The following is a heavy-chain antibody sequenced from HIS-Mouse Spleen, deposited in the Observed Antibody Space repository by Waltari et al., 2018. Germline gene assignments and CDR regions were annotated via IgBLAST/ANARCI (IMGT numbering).Heavy chain of an antibody. CDR2: TNPNSGGT. V-gene: IGHV1-2*02. J-gene: IGHJ5*02. CDR3: ARASIGWTPRADP. CDR1: GYTFTAYY. D-gene: IGHD6-19*01. Sequence: QVQLVQSGAEVKKPGASVKVSCKASGYTFTAYYMHWVRQAHGHELEWMGGTNPNSGGTNKAQKFQRRLTMTRGTSVSTAYMELSRLRSDDTAVYYCARASIGWTPRADPWGQGTLVTVSS.